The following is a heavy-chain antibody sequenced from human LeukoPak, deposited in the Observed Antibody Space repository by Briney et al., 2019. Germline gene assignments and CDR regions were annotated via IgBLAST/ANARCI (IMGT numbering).Heavy chain of an antibody. CDR3: ARGHGDYVLYYFDY. CDR1: GYTFTGYY. D-gene: IGHD4-17*01. CDR2: INPNSSGT. J-gene: IGHJ4*02. V-gene: IGHV1-2*02. Sequence: GASVKVSCKASGYTFTGYYIHWVRQAPGQGLEWMGWINPNSSGTNYAQKFQGRVTMTRDTSISTAYMELSRLRSDDTAVYYCARGHGDYVLYYFDYWGQGTLVTVSS.